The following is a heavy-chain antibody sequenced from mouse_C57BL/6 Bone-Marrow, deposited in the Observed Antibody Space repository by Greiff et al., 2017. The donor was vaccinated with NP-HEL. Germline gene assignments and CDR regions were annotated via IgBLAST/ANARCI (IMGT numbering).Heavy chain of an antibody. CDR2: IYPGSGNT. Sequence: QVQLKQSGPELVKPGASVKISCKASGYSFTSYYIHWVKQRPGQGLEWIGWIYPGSGNTKYNEKFKGKATLTADTSSSTAYMQLSSLTSEDSAVYYCARGGYGLSFDYWGQGTTLTVSS. D-gene: IGHD1-1*02. J-gene: IGHJ2*01. CDR3: ARGGYGLSFDY. V-gene: IGHV1-66*01. CDR1: GYSFTSYY.